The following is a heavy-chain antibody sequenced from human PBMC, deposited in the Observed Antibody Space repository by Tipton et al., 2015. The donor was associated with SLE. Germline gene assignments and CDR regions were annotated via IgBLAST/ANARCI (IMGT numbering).Heavy chain of an antibody. Sequence: SLRLSCAASEFSFSSYYMHWVRQTPGKGLVWVSRVYTDGVTTDYADSVRGRFTISRDNAKNSLSLQMNGLTVEDTAVYYCVGGDNRGYWGQGTLVIVSS. V-gene: IGHV3-74*01. CDR1: EFSFSSYY. D-gene: IGHD1-26*01. J-gene: IGHJ4*02. CDR3: VGGDNRGY. CDR2: VYTDGVTT.